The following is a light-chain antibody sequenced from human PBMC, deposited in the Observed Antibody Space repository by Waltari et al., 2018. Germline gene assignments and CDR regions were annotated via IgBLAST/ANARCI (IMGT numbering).Light chain of an antibody. CDR1: NLGTYS. J-gene: IGLJ1*01. V-gene: IGLV3-21*04. CDR2: YDR. CDR3: HVWHPHVDPGV. Sequence: SYVVTQPPSVSVAPGVTATITCAGDNLGTYSVHWYQQKAGQAHVLVIFYDRDRHSGIPDRFSGSNSGNTATLTISRVEAGDEARYYCHVWHPHVDPGVFGTGTEVTVL.